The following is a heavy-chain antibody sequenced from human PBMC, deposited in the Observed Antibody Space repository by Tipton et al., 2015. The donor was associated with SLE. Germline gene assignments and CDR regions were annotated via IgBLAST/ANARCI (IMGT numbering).Heavy chain of an antibody. D-gene: IGHD2-21*02. J-gene: IGHJ6*02. CDR3: ARGMVTWRGAIVGVDV. V-gene: IGHV4-39*07. Sequence: TLSLTCKVSGASINTSRYYWGWIRQPPGKGLEWIGNIFFNGNTYYTPSLKSRVTISLDTSKNQFSLKLTSVTAADTAVYYCARGMVTWRGAIVGVDVWGQGTTVNVSS. CDR2: IFFNGNT. CDR1: GASINTSRYY.